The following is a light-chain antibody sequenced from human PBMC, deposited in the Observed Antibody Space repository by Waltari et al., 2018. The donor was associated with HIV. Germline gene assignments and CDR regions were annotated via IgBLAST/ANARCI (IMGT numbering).Light chain of an antibody. J-gene: IGLJ3*02. V-gene: IGLV1-44*01. Sequence: QSVLTQSPSASGTPGQRVTISCSGSSSNIGINTINWFQQPPGTAPKVLLFNDNERPSGVPDRFSGSKSGTSASLAISGLQSEDEANYYCAAWDVTLHGWVFGGGTKLTVL. CDR3: AAWDVTLHGWV. CDR2: NDN. CDR1: SSNIGINT.